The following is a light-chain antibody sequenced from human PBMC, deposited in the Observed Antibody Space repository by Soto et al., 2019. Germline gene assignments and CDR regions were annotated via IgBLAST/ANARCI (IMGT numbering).Light chain of an antibody. V-gene: IGLV2-14*01. CDR3: TSYTSITILV. J-gene: IGLJ2*01. CDR2: GVT. CDR1: NSDIGGYNY. Sequence: QSALTQPASVSGSPGQSITISCTGTNSDIGGYNYVSWYQHLPGKAPKLLIYGVTNRPSGVSNRFSGSKSGNTASLTISGLQAEAEADYYCTSYTSITILVFGGGTKVTVL.